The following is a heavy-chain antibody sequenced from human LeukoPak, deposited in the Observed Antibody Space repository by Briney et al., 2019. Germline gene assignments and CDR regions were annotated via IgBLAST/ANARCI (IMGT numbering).Heavy chain of an antibody. J-gene: IGHJ4*02. D-gene: IGHD1-26*01. CDR1: GFTFSSHA. CDR3: AKDPYSGSQLLDY. Sequence: GGSLRLSCAASGFTFSSHAMSWVRQAPGKGLEWISAISTSGGSTYYADSVKGRFTISRDNSKNTLYLQMNSLRAEDTAVYYCAKDPYSGSQLLDYWGQGTLVTVSS. V-gene: IGHV3-23*01. CDR2: ISTSGGST.